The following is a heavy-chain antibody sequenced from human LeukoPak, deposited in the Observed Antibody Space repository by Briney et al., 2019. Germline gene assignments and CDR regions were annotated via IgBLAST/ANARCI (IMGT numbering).Heavy chain of an antibody. CDR3: AQRVPLGY. J-gene: IGHJ4*02. Sequence: PGGSLRLSCAASGFTFSSYSMNWVRQAPGKGLEWVSYISSSSSTIYYADSVKGRFTISRDNAKNPLYLQMNSLRAEDTAVYYCAQRVPLGYWGQGTLVTVSS. CDR2: ISSSSSTI. CDR1: GFTFSSYS. V-gene: IGHV3-48*04.